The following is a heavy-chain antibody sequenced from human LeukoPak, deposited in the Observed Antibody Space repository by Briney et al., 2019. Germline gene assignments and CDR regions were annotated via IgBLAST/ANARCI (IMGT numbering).Heavy chain of an antibody. CDR1: GFTFSSYG. V-gene: IGHV3-30*02. D-gene: IGHD5-12*01. Sequence: GGSLRLSCAASGFTFSSYGMHWVRQAPGKGLEWVAFIRYDGSNKYYADSVKGRFTISRDNSKDTLYLQMNSLRAEDTAVYYCARGHRTRVATIPMGRLSWFDPWGQGTLVTVSS. CDR2: IRYDGSNK. J-gene: IGHJ5*02. CDR3: ARGHRTRVATIPMGRLSWFDP.